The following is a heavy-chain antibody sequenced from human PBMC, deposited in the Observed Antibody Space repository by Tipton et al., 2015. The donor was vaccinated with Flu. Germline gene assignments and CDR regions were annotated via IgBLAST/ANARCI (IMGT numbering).Heavy chain of an antibody. V-gene: IGHV3-7*01. CDR2: IKEDGSEG. D-gene: IGHD3-10*01. J-gene: IGHJ6*02. CDR3: AREYYGTAQDYNYYALDI. CDR1: GFTFVTYY. Sequence: SLRLSCAASGFTFVTYYMTWVRQAPGKGLEWVASIKEDGSEGYYVDSVKGRFTISRDNAKKSLYLQMNSLRAEDTAVYYCAREYYGTAQDYNYYALDIWGQGTTVSVSS.